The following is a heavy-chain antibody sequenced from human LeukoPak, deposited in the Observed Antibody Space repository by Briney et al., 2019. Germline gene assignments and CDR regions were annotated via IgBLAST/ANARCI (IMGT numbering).Heavy chain of an antibody. CDR2: IYHSGST. V-gene: IGHV4-30-2*01. CDR1: GGSISSGGYY. J-gene: IGHJ3*02. CDR3: ARPATRPWAFDI. Sequence: ASETLSLTCTVSGGSISSGGYYWSWIRQPPGKGLEWIGYIYHSGSTYYNPSLKSRVTISVDRSKNQFSLKLSSVTAADTAVYYCARPATRPWAFDIWGQGTMVTVSS.